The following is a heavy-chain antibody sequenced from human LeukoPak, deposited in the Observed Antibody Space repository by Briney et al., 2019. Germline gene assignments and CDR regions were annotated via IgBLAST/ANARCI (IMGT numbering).Heavy chain of an antibody. CDR1: GDSIGRDY. J-gene: IGHJ6*04. CDR3: ARIRELERRSYYNGMDV. V-gene: IGHV4-59*01. Sequence: SETLSLTCTVSGDSIGRDYWAWIRQPPGQTLEWIGHTYPTGSTTYNPSFQSRVTISVDPSKTQFSLKLRSVTATDSAVYHRARIRELERRSYYNGMDVWGKGTTVTVSS. D-gene: IGHD1-1*01. CDR2: TYPTGST.